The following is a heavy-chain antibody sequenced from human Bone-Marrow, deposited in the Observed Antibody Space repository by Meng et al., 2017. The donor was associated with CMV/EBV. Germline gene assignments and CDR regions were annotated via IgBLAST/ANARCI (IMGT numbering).Heavy chain of an antibody. CDR3: ARDLGEDIVVVVAAADY. V-gene: IGHV3-30-3*01. J-gene: IGHJ4*02. Sequence: GESLKIALAASGFNFSNYFMHWVRQAPGKGLEWVGIISYDGTNENYADSVKGRFTISRDNSKNTLYLQMNSLRAEDTAVYYCARDLGEDIVVVVAAADYWGQGTLVTVSS. CDR1: GFNFSNYF. D-gene: IGHD2-15*01. CDR2: ISYDGTNE.